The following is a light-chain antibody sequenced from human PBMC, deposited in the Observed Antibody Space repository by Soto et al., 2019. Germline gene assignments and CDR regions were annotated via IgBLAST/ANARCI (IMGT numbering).Light chain of an antibody. V-gene: IGLV2-11*01. CDR1: SSDVGLYNY. CDR2: DVS. Sequence: QSALTQPRSVSGSPGQSVTISCTGTSSDVGLYNYVSWYQQHPGKAPKLIIYDVSKRPSGVPDRFSGSKSGTTAYLTISGSQAEAEGEDFCCSYGGCYTLYVFGTGTKLTVL. J-gene: IGLJ1*01. CDR3: CSYGGCYTLYV.